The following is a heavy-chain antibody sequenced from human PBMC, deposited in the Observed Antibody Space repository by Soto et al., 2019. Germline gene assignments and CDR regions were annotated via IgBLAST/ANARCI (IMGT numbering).Heavy chain of an antibody. Sequence: SLRLSCAASGFTFSNAWMSWVRQAPGKGLEWVGRIKSKTDGGTTDYAAPVKGRFTISRDDSKNTLYLQMNSLKTEDTAVYYCTTDRPKYYYGSGSYYYYYGMDVWGQGTTVTVSS. CDR2: IKSKTDGGTT. J-gene: IGHJ6*02. CDR3: TTDRPKYYYGSGSYYYYYGMDV. D-gene: IGHD3-10*01. V-gene: IGHV3-15*01. CDR1: GFTFSNAW.